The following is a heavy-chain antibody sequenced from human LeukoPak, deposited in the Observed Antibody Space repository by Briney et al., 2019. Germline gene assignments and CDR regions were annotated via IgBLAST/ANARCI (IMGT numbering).Heavy chain of an antibody. CDR1: GFTFSSYG. CDR3: ATLIPDY. Sequence: SGRSLRLSCAASGFTFSSYGMHWVRQAPGKGLEWVAVISYDGSNKYYADSVKGRFTISRDNSKNTLYLLMNSLRAEDTAVYYCATLIPDYWGQGTLVTVSS. J-gene: IGHJ4*02. D-gene: IGHD3-16*01. CDR2: ISYDGSNK. V-gene: IGHV3-30*03.